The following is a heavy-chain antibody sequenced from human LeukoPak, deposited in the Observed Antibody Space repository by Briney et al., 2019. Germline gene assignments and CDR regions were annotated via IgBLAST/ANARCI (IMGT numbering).Heavy chain of an antibody. D-gene: IGHD1-14*01. V-gene: IGHV1-8*01. CDR1: GYTFTSYD. CDR3: ATRRVTLYPGGMDV. CDR2: MNPNSGST. J-gene: IGHJ6*02. Sequence: ASVKVSCKASGYTFTSYDINWVRQATGQGLEWMGWMNPNSGSTGYAQKFQGRVTMTRNTSISTAYMELSSLRSEDTAVYYCATRRVTLYPGGMDVWGQGTTVTVSS.